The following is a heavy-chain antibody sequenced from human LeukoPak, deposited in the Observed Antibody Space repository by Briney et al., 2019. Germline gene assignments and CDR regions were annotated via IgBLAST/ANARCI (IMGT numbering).Heavy chain of an antibody. CDR2: ISYVGSNK. CDR3: ARDYGDGDYYFDY. Sequence: GGSLRLSCAASGFTFSSYAMHWVRQAPGKGLEWVAVISYVGSNKYYADSVKGRFTISRDNSKNTLYLQMNSLRAEDTAVYYCARDYGDGDYYFDYWGQGTLVTVSS. CDR1: GFTFSSYA. J-gene: IGHJ4*02. D-gene: IGHD4-17*01. V-gene: IGHV3-30*04.